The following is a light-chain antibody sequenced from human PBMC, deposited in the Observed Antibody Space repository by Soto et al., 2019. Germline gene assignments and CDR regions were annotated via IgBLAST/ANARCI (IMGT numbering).Light chain of an antibody. Sequence: DIQMTQSPSSLSASVGDRVTITCRASQSISSDLNWYQQKPGKAPKLLIYAASSLQSGVPSRFSGSGSGTDFTLTISSLQPEDFATYYCQQSYSTPPYTCGQGTKLEIK. J-gene: IGKJ2*01. V-gene: IGKV1-39*01. CDR1: QSISSD. CDR3: QQSYSTPPYT. CDR2: AAS.